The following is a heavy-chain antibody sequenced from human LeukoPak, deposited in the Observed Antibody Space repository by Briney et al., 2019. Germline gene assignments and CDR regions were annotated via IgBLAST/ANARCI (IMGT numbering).Heavy chain of an antibody. CDR3: ARGDILTGYVY. V-gene: IGHV4-34*01. CDR2: INHSGST. CDR1: GGSFSGYD. Sequence: SETLSLTCAVYGGSFSGYDWSWIRQPPGKGLEWIGEINHSGSTNYNPSLKSRVTISVDTSKNQFSLKLSSVTAADTAVYYCARGDILTGYVYWGRGTLVTVSS. J-gene: IGHJ4*02. D-gene: IGHD3-9*01.